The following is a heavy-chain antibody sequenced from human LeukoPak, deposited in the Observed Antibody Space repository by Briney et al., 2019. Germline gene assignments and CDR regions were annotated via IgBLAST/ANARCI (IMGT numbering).Heavy chain of an antibody. J-gene: IGHJ4*02. CDR2: ISYDGSNK. V-gene: IGHV3-30-3*02. D-gene: IGHD5-18*01. CDR1: GFTFSSYA. CDR3: AKSQKGGWIQLLSSAY. Sequence: PGGSLGLSCAASGFTFSSYAMHWVRQAPGKGLEWVAVISYDGSNKYYADSVKGRFTISRDNSKNTLYLQMNSLRAEDTAVYYCAKSQKGGWIQLLSSAYWGQGTLVTVSS.